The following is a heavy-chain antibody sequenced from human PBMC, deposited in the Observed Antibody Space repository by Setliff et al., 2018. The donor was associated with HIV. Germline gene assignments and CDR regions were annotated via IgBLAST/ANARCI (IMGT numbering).Heavy chain of an antibody. D-gene: IGHD5-12*01. CDR2: MSFEGSNI. Sequence: GGSLRLSCAASGFTFSSFAMHWVRQAPGKGLEGVEVMSFEGSNIYYGDSVKGRFTISRDNSKNTLYLQMNSLRAEDTAVYYCARDLSRYGGYGGEFYGMDVWGQGTTVTVSS. CDR1: GFTFSSFA. J-gene: IGHJ6*02. V-gene: IGHV3-30*04. CDR3: ARDLSRYGGYGGEFYGMDV.